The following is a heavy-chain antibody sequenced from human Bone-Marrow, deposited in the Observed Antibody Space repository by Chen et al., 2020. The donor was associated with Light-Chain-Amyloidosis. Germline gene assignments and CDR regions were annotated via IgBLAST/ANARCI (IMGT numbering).Heavy chain of an antibody. V-gene: IGHV4-31*03. D-gene: IGHD2-2*01. CDR3: ARDVAGYCSSTSCYPGWFDP. Sequence: QVQLQESGPGLVKPSQTLSLTCTVSGGPISSGGYYWSWIRQHPGKGLEWIGYIYYSGSTYYNPSLKSRVTISVDTSKNQFSLKLSSVTAADTAVYYCARDVAGYCSSTSCYPGWFDPWGQGTLVTVSS. CDR1: GGPISSGGYY. CDR2: IYYSGST. J-gene: IGHJ5*02.